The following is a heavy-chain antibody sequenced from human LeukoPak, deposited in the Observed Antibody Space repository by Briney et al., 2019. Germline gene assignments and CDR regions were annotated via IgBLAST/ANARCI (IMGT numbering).Heavy chain of an antibody. CDR2: AHYTGST. D-gene: IGHD2-2*01. J-gene: IGHJ4*02. V-gene: IGHV4-59*11. CDR3: ARAAAYCSLASCAFDS. Sequence: PSETLSLTCIVSGGSINSHYWGWVRQPPVRGLEWIGYAHYTGSTDYNPSLRSRVTISLHTSKKQFSLKLTSLTAADTAIYHCARAAAYCSLASCAFDSRGQGTLATVSS. CDR1: GGSINSHY.